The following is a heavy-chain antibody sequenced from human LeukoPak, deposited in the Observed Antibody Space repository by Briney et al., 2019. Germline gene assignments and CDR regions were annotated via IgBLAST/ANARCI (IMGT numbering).Heavy chain of an antibody. Sequence: GGSLTLSCPASGFTLSSYAMSWVRQAAGKGLEWVSAISGSGGSTDYADSVKGRFTISRDNSKNTLYLQKNSLSAEDTAVYYCAKDLGYADGADYYYGMDVWGQGTTVTVSS. J-gene: IGHJ6*02. V-gene: IGHV3-23*01. CDR1: GFTLSSYA. CDR2: ISGSGGST. D-gene: IGHD5-12*01. CDR3: AKDLGYADGADYYYGMDV.